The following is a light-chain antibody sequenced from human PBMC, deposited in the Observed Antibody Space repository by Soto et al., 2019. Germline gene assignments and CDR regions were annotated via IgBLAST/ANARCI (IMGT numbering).Light chain of an antibody. CDR1: QSINSF. CDR2: AAS. CDR3: QHSYNTPLT. V-gene: IGKV1-39*01. J-gene: IGKJ4*01. Sequence: IQMTQSPSSLSASVGDRVTITCRASQSINSFLNWYQQKPGRAPKLLIYAASTFQSGVPSRFSGSGSGTDFTLTISSLQPEDFATYYCQHSYNTPLTFGGGTKADIK.